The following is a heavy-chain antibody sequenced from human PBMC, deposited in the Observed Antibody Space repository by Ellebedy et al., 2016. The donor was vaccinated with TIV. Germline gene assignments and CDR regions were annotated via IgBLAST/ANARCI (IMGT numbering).Heavy chain of an antibody. CDR1: GFTFSYYW. Sequence: GESLKISRAASGFTFSYYWMSWVRQAPGKGLEWLANIKQDGSDKNYMDSVKGRFSISRDNSKNSLYLQMDSLTAEDTAVYYCVRGSGYCTSNTYSDNWGQGTLVTVSS. J-gene: IGHJ4*02. D-gene: IGHD2-2*03. CDR3: VRGSGYCTSNTYSDN. CDR2: IKQDGSDK. V-gene: IGHV3-7*03.